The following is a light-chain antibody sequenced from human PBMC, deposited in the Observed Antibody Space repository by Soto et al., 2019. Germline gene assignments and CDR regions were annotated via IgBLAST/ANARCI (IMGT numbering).Light chain of an antibody. CDR3: QQYYSTPLT. CDR1: QSVLYSSNNKNY. CDR2: WAS. Sequence: DIVMTQSPDSLAVSLGERATINCMSSQSVLYSSNNKNYLAWYQQKSGHPPKLLIYWASTRESGVPDRFSGSGSGTDFTLTISSLQAEDVAVYFCQQYYSTPLTFGGGTKVEIK. J-gene: IGKJ4*01. V-gene: IGKV4-1*01.